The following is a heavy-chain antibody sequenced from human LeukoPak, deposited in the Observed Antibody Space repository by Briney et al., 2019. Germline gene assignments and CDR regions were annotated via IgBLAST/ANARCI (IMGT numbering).Heavy chain of an antibody. Sequence: KPSETLSLTCTVSGGSISSYYWSWIRQPPGKGLEWIGYIYYSGSTNYNPSLKSRVTISVDKSKNQFSLKLSSVTAADTAVYYCARDQLWFGYWGQGTLVTVSS. CDR2: IYYSGST. CDR3: ARDQLWFGY. V-gene: IGHV4-59*01. J-gene: IGHJ4*02. D-gene: IGHD5-18*01. CDR1: GGSISSYY.